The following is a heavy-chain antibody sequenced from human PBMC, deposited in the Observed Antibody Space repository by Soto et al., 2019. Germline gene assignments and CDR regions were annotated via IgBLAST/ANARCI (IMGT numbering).Heavy chain of an antibody. Sequence: SQTLSRTCAISGESVSSNSAAWNCIRQSPSRGLEWLGRTYYRSKWYNDYAVSVKSRITINPDTSKNQFSLQLNSVTPEDTAVYYCAREEAGIAAAKYFQHWGQGTLVTVSS. V-gene: IGHV6-1*01. CDR1: GESVSSNSAA. J-gene: IGHJ1*01. CDR3: AREEAGIAAAKYFQH. CDR2: TYYRSKWYN. D-gene: IGHD6-13*01.